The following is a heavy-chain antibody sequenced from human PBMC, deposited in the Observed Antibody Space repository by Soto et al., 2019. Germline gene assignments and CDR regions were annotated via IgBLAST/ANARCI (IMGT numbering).Heavy chain of an antibody. D-gene: IGHD5-12*01. V-gene: IGHV4-34*01. J-gene: IGHJ6*03. CDR2: INHSGST. Sequence: SETLSLTCAVYGGSFSGYYWSWIRQPPGKGLEWIGGINHSGSTNYNPSLKSRVTISVDTSKNQFSLKLSSVTAADTAVYYCARGLKSGYDSYYYMDVWGKGTTVTVSS. CDR1: GGSFSGYY. CDR3: ARGLKSGYDSYYYMDV.